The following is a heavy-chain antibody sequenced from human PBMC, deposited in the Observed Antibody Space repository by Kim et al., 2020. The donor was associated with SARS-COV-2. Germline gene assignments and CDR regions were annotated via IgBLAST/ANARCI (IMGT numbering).Heavy chain of an antibody. J-gene: IGHJ6*02. CDR2: ISSSGSTI. D-gene: IGHD3-3*01. V-gene: IGHV3-48*03. CDR1: GFTFSSYE. CDR3: ARGGTYYDFWSGYKNYYYGMDV. Sequence: GSLRLSCAASGFTFSSYEMNWVRQAPGKGLEWVSYISSSGSTIYYADSVKGRFTISRDNAKNSLYLQMNSLRAEDTAVYYCARGGTYYDFWSGYKNYYYGMDVWGQGTTVTVSS.